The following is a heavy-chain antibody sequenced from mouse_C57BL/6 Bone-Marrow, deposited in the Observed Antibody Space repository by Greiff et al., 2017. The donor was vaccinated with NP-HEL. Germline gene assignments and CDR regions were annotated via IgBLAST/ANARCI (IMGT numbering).Heavy chain of an antibody. V-gene: IGHV1-80*01. CDR2: IYPGDGDT. J-gene: IGHJ3*01. Sequence: QVQLQQSGAELVKPGASVKISCKASGYAFSSYWMNWVKQRPGKGLEWIGQIYPGDGDTNYNGKFKGKATLTADKSSSTAYMQLSSLTSEDSAVYFCARCPITTVGPWFAYWGQGTLVTVSA. CDR3: ARCPITTVGPWFAY. D-gene: IGHD1-1*01. CDR1: GYAFSSYW.